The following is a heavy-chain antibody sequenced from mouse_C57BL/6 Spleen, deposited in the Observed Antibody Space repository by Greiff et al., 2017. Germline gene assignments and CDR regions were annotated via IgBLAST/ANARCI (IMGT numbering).Heavy chain of an antibody. D-gene: IGHD2-1*01. CDR3: AIFNYYAY. CDR1: GYTFTSYW. CDR2: IYPSDSDT. V-gene: IGHV1-74*01. J-gene: IGHJ3*01. Sequence: QVHVKQSGAELVKPGASVKVSCKASGYTFTSYWMHWVKQRPGQGLEWIGRIYPSDSDTNYNQKFKGKATLTVDKSSSTAYMQLSSLTSEVSAVYCGAIFNYYAYWGQGTLVTVSA.